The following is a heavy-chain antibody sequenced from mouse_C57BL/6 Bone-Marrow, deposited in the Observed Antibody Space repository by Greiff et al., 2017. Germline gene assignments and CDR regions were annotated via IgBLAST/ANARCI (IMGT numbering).Heavy chain of an antibody. CDR2: INPYNGGT. CDR1: GYTFTDYY. V-gene: IGHV1-19*01. CDR3: AREGPGSFDY. Sequence: EVQLQQSGPVLVKPGASVKMSCKASGYTFTDYYMNWVKQSHGKSLEWIGVINPYNGGTSYNQKFKGKATLTVDKSSSTAYMELNSLTSEDSAVYYCAREGPGSFDYWGQGTTLTVSS. J-gene: IGHJ2*01. D-gene: IGHD2-2*01.